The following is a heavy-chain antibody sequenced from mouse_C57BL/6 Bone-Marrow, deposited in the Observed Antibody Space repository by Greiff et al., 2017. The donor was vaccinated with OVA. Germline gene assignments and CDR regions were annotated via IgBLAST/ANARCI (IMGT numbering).Heavy chain of an antibody. CDR2: FSSGSSPI. V-gene: IGHV5-17*01. CDR1: GFTFSDYG. D-gene: IGHD1-1*01. CDR3: AITTVDYFDY. Sequence: EVKLMESGGGLVKPGGSLKLSCAASGFTFSDYGMHWVCQAPEKGLEWVAYFSSGSSPIYYADTVKGRFTISRDNAKNTLFLQMTSLRSEDTAMYYCAITTVDYFDYWGQGTTLTVSS. J-gene: IGHJ2*01.